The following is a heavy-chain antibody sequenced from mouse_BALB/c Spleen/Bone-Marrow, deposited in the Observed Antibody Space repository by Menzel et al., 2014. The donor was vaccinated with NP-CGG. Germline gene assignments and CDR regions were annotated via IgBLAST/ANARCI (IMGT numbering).Heavy chain of an antibody. CDR3: ATQNFDY. J-gene: IGHJ2*01. Sequence: EVQLVESGGGLVKPGGSLKLSGTASGFTFSSYGMSWVRQTPEKRLEWVATISGGGSYRYYPDSVQGRITISRDNAKNNLYLQMSSLRSEDTALYYCATQNFDYWGQGTTLTVSS. CDR2: ISGGGSYR. CDR1: GFTFSSYG. V-gene: IGHV5-9-2*01.